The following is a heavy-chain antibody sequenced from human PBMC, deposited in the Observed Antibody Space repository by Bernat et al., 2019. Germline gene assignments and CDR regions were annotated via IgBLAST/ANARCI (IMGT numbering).Heavy chain of an antibody. V-gene: IGHV4-39*01. D-gene: IGHD4-17*01. Sequence: QLQLQESGPGLVKPSETLSLTCTVSGGSISSSSYYWGWIRQPPGKGLEWIGSIYYSGSTYYNPTLKSRVTISVDTSKTQFYLRLSSVAAADTTVYYCARRGPYGDYFLDYWGQGTLVTVSS. CDR1: GGSISSSSYY. J-gene: IGHJ4*02. CDR2: IYYSGST. CDR3: ARRGPYGDYFLDY.